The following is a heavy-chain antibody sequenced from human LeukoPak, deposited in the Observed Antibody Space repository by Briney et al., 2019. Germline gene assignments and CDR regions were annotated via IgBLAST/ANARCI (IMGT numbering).Heavy chain of an antibody. V-gene: IGHV1-18*01. CDR1: GYTFTSYG. CDR2: ISAYNGNT. Sequence: ASVKVSCKASGYTFTSYGISWVRQAPGQGLEWMGWISAYNGNTNYAQKLQGRVTMTTDTSTSTAYMELRSLRSDDTAVYYCARDEEYLGYRSGGSCYGLYYFDYWGQGTLVTVSS. J-gene: IGHJ4*02. D-gene: IGHD2-15*01. CDR3: ARDEEYLGYRSGGSCYGLYYFDY.